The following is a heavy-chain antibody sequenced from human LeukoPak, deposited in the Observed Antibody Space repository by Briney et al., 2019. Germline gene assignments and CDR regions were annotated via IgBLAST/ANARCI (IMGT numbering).Heavy chain of an antibody. CDR1: GGTFSSYA. J-gene: IGHJ6*02. Sequence: SVKVSCKASGGTFSSYAISWVRQAPGQGLEWMGGIIPIFGTANYAQKFQGRVTITADESTSTAYMELSSLRSEDTAVYYCARDYPKGXPHYYYYGMDVWGQGTTVTVSS. CDR3: ARDYPKGXPHYYYYGMDV. CDR2: IIPIFGTA. V-gene: IGHV1-69*13.